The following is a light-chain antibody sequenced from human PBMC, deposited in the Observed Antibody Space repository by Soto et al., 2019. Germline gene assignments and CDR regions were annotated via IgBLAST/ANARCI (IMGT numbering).Light chain of an antibody. J-gene: IGLJ2*01. Sequence: QSVLTQPASVSGSPGQSITISCTGTSSDVGCYNLVSWYQQHPGKAPKLMIYEGSKRPSGVSNRFSGSKSGNTASLTISGLQAEDEADYYCCSYAGSSTFLVVFGGGTKLTVL. CDR3: CSYAGSSTFLVV. CDR1: SSDVGCYNL. CDR2: EGS. V-gene: IGLV2-23*03.